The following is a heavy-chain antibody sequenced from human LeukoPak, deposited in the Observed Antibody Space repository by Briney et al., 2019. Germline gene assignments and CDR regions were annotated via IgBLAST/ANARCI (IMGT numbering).Heavy chain of an antibody. CDR2: IYYSGST. Sequence: PSQTLSLTCAVSGGSISSGGYSWSWIRQPPGKGLEWIGYIYYSGSTYYNPSLKSRVTISVDTSKNQFSLKLSSVTAADTAMYYCARGFGDYVRYFDFWGQGTLVTVSS. CDR3: ARGFGDYVRYFDF. D-gene: IGHD4-17*01. V-gene: IGHV4-30-4*07. CDR1: GGSISSGGYS. J-gene: IGHJ4*02.